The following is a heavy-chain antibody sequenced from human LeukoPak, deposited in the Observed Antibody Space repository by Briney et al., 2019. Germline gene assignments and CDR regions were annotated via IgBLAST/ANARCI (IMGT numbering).Heavy chain of an antibody. V-gene: IGHV3-30*18. D-gene: IGHD3-22*01. CDR3: AKAGYYDSSGYLDY. CDR2: ISYDGSNK. J-gene: IGHJ4*02. CDR1: GFTFSSYG. Sequence: GGSLRLSCAASGFTFSSYGMHWVRQAPGKGLEWVAVISYDGSNKNYADSVKGRFTISRDNSKNTLYLQMNSLRAEDTAVYYCAKAGYYDSSGYLDYWGQGTLVTVSS.